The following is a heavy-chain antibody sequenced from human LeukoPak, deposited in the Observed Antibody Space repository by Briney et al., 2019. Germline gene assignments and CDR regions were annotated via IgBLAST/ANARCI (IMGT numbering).Heavy chain of an antibody. CDR1: GESIISSDF. D-gene: IGHD3-10*01. CDR3: AKYASGSLVV. J-gene: IGHJ4*02. Sequence: SETLSLTCTVSGESIISSDFWSWIRQPAGKGLEWIGRIYNTGSTDFNPSLKSRVTMSVDTSKNQFSLKLSSVTAADTAVYYCAKYASGSLVVWGQGTLVTVSS. V-gene: IGHV4-4*07. CDR2: IYNTGST.